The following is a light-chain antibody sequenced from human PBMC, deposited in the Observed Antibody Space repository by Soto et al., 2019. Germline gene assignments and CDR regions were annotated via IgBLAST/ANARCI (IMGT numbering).Light chain of an antibody. V-gene: IGKV1-5*03. CDR3: QHYSYYLWS. J-gene: IGKJ1*01. CDR2: TTS. Sequence: DIQLTQSPSTLSASVGDSVTITCRASQTIYTWLAWYQQKPGKAPKLLIYTTSNLQSGVPSRFSGSRSCTEFTLTISNLQPEDFATDDYQHYSYYLWSFGQGTKV. CDR1: QTIYTW.